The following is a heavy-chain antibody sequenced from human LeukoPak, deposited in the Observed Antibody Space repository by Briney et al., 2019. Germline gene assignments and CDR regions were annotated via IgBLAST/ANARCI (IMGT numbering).Heavy chain of an antibody. CDR1: GFILSDYN. CDR3: TRDLSATARVYDY. J-gene: IGHJ4*02. CDR2: ITISGTYI. Sequence: GGSLRLSCAASGFILSDYNMNWVRQAPGKGLEWVSFITISGTYITYADSVKGRFTISRDSAKNSLYLQMNSLRAEDTAVYYCTRDLSATARVYDYWGQGTLVTVSS. V-gene: IGHV3-21*01. D-gene: IGHD1-26*01.